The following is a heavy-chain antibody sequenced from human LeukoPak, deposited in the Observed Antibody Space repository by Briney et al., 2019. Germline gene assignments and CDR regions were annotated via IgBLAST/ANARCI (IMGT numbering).Heavy chain of an antibody. CDR1: GFTSSDYA. CDR3: ARPQGGRQLWLHFDY. J-gene: IGHJ4*02. Sequence: GGSLRLSCAASGFTSSDYAIHWVRLAPGRGLEWVSVISYDGGSKYYADSVKGRFTISRDNSKNTLYLQMNSLRAEDTAVYYCARPQGGRQLWLHFDYWGQGTQVTVSS. D-gene: IGHD5-18*01. V-gene: IGHV3-30-3*01. CDR2: ISYDGGSK.